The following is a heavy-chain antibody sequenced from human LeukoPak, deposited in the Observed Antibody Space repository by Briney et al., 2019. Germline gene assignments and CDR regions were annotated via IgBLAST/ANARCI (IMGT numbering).Heavy chain of an antibody. CDR3: AKDYEYNSNTWYFH. J-gene: IGHJ4*02. V-gene: IGHV3-48*01. D-gene: IGHD6-13*01. CDR2: ISSGSDPI. CDR1: GFTFSTYN. Sequence: PGGSLRLSCAVSGFTFSTYNMNWVRQAPGKGLEWVSYISSGSDPIYYADSVKGRFTISRDNSKNTLYLQMNSLRAEDTAVYYCAKDYEYNSNTWYFHWGRGTLVSVSS.